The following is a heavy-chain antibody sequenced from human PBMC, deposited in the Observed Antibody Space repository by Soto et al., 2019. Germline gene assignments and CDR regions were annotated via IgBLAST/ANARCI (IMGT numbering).Heavy chain of an antibody. J-gene: IGHJ4*02. CDR2: VDPNGGFS. Sequence: ASVKFSCKTAGYSFTDYKLHWVRQAPGQVLECMVWVDPNGGFSNSXXKFQGSVXXTWDTSITTAXLDLTXLTTNDTATXFCATWVDYGDFEGFDFWCQGTLVTVSS. D-gene: IGHD4-17*01. CDR3: ATWVDYGDFEGFDF. CDR1: GYSFTDYK. V-gene: IGHV1-2*04.